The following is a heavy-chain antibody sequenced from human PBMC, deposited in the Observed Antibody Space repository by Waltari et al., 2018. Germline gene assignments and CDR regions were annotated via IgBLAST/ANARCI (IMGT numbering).Heavy chain of an antibody. D-gene: IGHD5-12*01. CDR3: ARGEWLRGYYFDY. J-gene: IGHJ4*02. CDR2: ISSSSSYI. V-gene: IGHV3-21*01. CDR1: GFTFSSYS. Sequence: EVQLVESGGGLVKPGGSLRLSCAASGFTFSSYSMNWVRQAPGKGRGLGSSISSSSSYIYDADSVKGRFTITRDNSNNALYLQMNSLRAEDTAVYYCARGEWLRGYYFDYWGQGTLVTVSS.